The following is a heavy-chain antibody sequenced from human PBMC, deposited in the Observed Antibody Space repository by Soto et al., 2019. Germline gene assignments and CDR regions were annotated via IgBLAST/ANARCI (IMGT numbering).Heavy chain of an antibody. J-gene: IGHJ4*02. CDR2: IIPIFGTA. Sequence: SVKVSCKSSGGTFSSYAISWVRQAPGRGLEWMGGIIPIFGTANYAQKFQGRVTITADESTSTAYMELSSLRSEGTAVYYCAVTASSPGIAVAGTDYWGQGTLVTVSS. CDR3: AVTASSPGIAVAGTDY. V-gene: IGHV1-69*13. CDR1: GGTFSSYA. D-gene: IGHD6-19*01.